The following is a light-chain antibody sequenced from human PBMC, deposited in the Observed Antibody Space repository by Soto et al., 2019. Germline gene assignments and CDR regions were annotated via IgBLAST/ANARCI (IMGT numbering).Light chain of an antibody. CDR2: GAS. V-gene: IGKV3-15*01. J-gene: IGKJ5*01. Sequence: EIVMTQSPASLSVSPGERVTLSCRASQSIRSDLAWYQHKPGQAPRLLMCGASTRATGTPARFSGSGSGTEFTLTISSLQSEDFAVYFCHQYNNWPPITFGQGTRLEIK. CDR1: QSIRSD. CDR3: HQYNNWPPIT.